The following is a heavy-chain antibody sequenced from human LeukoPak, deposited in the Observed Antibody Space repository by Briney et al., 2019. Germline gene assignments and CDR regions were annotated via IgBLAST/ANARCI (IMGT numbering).Heavy chain of an antibody. D-gene: IGHD3-10*01. CDR2: IYYSGST. CDR1: GGSINSYY. CDR3: VRGVSMVRGASFTWFDP. J-gene: IGHJ5*02. Sequence: SETLSLTCTVSGGSINSYYWSWIRQPPGKGLEWIGYIYYSGSTNYNPSLKSRVTISIDTSKNQFSLKLNSVTAADTALYYCVRGVSMVRGASFTWFDPWGQGTLVTVSS. V-gene: IGHV4-59*01.